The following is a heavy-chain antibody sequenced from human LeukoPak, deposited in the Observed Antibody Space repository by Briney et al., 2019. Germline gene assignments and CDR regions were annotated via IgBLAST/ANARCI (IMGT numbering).Heavy chain of an antibody. CDR3: ARHDGSSVMYYVDH. CDR2: NSNSGYNK. Sequence: GGTLRLSCAASGFSVTSRAMTWVRQAPGKGVEWGSTNSNSGYNKWYADYVRGRFTISRDNSQNTLYLQMGSLRAEDTALYYLARHDGSSVMYYVDHWGQSPLVTVPS. D-gene: IGHD2-8*01. J-gene: IGHJ1*01. V-gene: IGHV3-23*01. CDR1: GFSVTSRA.